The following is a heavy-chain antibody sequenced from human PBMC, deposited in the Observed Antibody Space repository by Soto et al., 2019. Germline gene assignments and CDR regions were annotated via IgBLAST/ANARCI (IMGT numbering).Heavy chain of an antibody. Sequence: QVQLVESGGGVVQPGRSLRLSCAASGFTFSSYGMHWVRQAPGKGLEWVAVIWYDGSNKYYADSVKGRFTISRDNSKNTLYLQMNSLRAEETAVYYCAREGGGRDGYNSFDYWGQGTLVTVSS. J-gene: IGHJ4*02. CDR2: IWYDGSNK. CDR1: GFTFSSYG. CDR3: AREGGGRDGYNSFDY. D-gene: IGHD5-12*01. V-gene: IGHV3-33*01.